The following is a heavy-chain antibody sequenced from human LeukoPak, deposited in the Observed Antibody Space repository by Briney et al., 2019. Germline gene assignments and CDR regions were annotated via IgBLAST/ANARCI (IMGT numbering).Heavy chain of an antibody. D-gene: IGHD3-10*01. CDR1: GGSISSGGYY. CDR2: IYYSGST. Sequence: PSETLSLTCTVSGGSISSGGYYWSWIRQHPGKGLEWIGYIYYSGSTYYNPSLKSRVTISVDTSKNQFSLKLSSVTAADTAVYYCARGQPSMVRGVINGFDYWGQGTLVTVSS. J-gene: IGHJ4*02. CDR3: ARGQPSMVRGVINGFDY. V-gene: IGHV4-31*03.